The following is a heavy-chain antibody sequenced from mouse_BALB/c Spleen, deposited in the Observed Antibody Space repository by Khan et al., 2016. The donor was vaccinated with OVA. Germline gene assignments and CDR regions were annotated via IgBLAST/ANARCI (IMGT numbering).Heavy chain of an antibody. Sequence: VQLQQSGAELMKPGASVKISCKPTGYTFSSYWIEWVKQRPGHGLEWIGEILPGSNSTNYNERFQGKATITADTYSNTAYMQLSSLTPAGSAIYYCARGNYYGSTSWFGYWGQGTLVTVSA. CDR2: ILPGSNST. CDR3: ARGNYYGSTSWFGY. D-gene: IGHD1-1*01. J-gene: IGHJ3*01. V-gene: IGHV1-9*01. CDR1: GYTFSSYW.